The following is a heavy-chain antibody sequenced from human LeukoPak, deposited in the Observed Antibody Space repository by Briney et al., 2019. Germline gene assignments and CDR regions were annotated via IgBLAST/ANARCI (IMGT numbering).Heavy chain of an antibody. CDR3: ARGGRALVSY. CDR1: GYTFTSYY. J-gene: IGHJ4*02. V-gene: IGHV3-7*02. D-gene: IGHD5-18*01. Sequence: SCKASGYTFTSYYMHWVRQAPGQGLEWVANIKQDGSEKYYVDSVKGRFTISRDNAKNSLYLQMNSLRAEDTAVYYCARGGRALVSYWGQGTLVTVSS. CDR2: IKQDGSEK.